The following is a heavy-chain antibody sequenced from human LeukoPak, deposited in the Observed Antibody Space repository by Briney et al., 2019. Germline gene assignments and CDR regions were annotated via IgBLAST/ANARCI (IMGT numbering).Heavy chain of an antibody. Sequence: GGSLRLSCAASGITFSWYDMHWVRQTPGKGLEWVSAIDSAGDTYYAGSVKGRFTVSRENAKNSLYLQMNSLRAGDTAVYYCARLSTMGDFDYWGQGTLVTVSS. V-gene: IGHV3-13*01. J-gene: IGHJ4*02. D-gene: IGHD3-10*01. CDR2: IDSAGDT. CDR3: ARLSTMGDFDY. CDR1: GITFSWYD.